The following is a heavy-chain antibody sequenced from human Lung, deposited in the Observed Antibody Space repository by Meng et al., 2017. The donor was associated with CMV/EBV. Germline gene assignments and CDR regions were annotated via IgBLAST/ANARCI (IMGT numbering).Heavy chain of an antibody. CDR3: ARDFVVLPAATYFDY. Sequence: SVXVSXXASGYSFTAYYIHWVRQAPGQGLEWMGWISPNSGGTNYAQRFQGRVTLTRDTSISTVYMELRRLTSDDTTVYFCARDFVVLPAATYFDYWGQGXLVTVSS. CDR2: ISPNSGGT. D-gene: IGHD2-2*01. V-gene: IGHV1-2*02. J-gene: IGHJ4*02. CDR1: GYSFTAYY.